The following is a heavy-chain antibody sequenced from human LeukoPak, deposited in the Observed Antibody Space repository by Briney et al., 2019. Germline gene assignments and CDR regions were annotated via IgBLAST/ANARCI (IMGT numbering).Heavy chain of an antibody. Sequence: ASVKVSCKASGYSFTSYYIHWVRQAPGQGLEWMGIFNPSGGSTSYAQKFQGRVTMTRDTSTSTVYMELSSLRSEDTAVYYCARGMRMVRGVIREYYFDSWGQGTLVTVSS. CDR3: ARGMRMVRGVIREYYFDS. CDR1: GYSFTSYY. J-gene: IGHJ4*02. CDR2: FNPSGGST. D-gene: IGHD3-10*01. V-gene: IGHV1-46*01.